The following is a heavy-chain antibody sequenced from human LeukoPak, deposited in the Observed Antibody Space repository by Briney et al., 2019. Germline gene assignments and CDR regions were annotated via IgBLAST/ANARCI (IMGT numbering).Heavy chain of an antibody. D-gene: IGHD4-17*01. V-gene: IGHV4-39*07. Sequence: PSETLSLTCAVSGGSISSSSYYWGWIRQPPGKGLEWIGSIYYSGSTYYNPSLKSRVTISVDTSKNQFSLKLSSVTAADTAVYYCARDINHYGDYWFDPWGQGTLVTVSS. CDR1: GGSISSSSYY. CDR2: IYYSGST. J-gene: IGHJ5*02. CDR3: ARDINHYGDYWFDP.